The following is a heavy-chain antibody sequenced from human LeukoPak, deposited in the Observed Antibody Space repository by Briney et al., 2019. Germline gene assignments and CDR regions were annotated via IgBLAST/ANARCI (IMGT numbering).Heavy chain of an antibody. CDR3: ARGSEALTRLDY. CDR2: IYHSGST. D-gene: IGHD3-9*01. CDR1: DYSISSGYY. J-gene: IGHJ4*02. Sequence: SETLSLTCTVSDYSISSGYYWGWIRQPPGKGLEWIGSIYHSGSTYYNPSLTSRVTIPVDTSKHQFSLKLSSVTAADTAVYYCARGSEALTRLDYWGQGTLVTVS. V-gene: IGHV4-38-2*02.